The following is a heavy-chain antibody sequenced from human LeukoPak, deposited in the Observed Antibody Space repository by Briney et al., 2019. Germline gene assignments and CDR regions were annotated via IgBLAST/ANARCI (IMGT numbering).Heavy chain of an antibody. Sequence: GGSLRLSCAASGFTFGSYWMHWVRQAPGKGLVWVSRINTDGSSTTYTDSVKGRFTVSRDNAKSTLWLQMNSLRAEDTAVYYCARNLGVGRSSWGQGTLVTVSS. CDR1: GFTFGSYW. CDR3: ARNLGVGRSS. CDR2: INTDGSST. J-gene: IGHJ5*02. D-gene: IGHD2-15*01. V-gene: IGHV3-74*01.